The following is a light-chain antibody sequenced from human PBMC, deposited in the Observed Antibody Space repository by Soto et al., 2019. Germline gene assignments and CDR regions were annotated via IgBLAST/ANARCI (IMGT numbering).Light chain of an antibody. CDR3: QQYNNWLRT. Sequence: EIVMTQSPATLSVSPGERATLSRRASQSVSSNLAWYQQKPGQAPRLLIYGASTRATGIPARFSGSGSGTEFTLTICSLQSEDFAVYYCQQYNNWLRTFGGGTKVDIK. J-gene: IGKJ4*01. CDR2: GAS. CDR1: QSVSSN. V-gene: IGKV3-15*01.